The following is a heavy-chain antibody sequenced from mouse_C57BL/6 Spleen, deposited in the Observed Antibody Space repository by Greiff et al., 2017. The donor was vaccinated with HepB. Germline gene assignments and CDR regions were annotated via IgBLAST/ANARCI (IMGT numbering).Heavy chain of an antibody. D-gene: IGHD1-1*01. J-gene: IGHJ2*01. CDR3: RYYYGSRIDY. Sequence: VQLQQSGPVLARPGASVKMSCKTSGYTFTSYWMHWVKQRPGQGLEWIGAIYPGNSDTSYNQKFKGKAKLTAVTSASTAYMELSSLTNEDSAVYYCRYYYGSRIDYWGQGTTLTVSS. CDR1: GYTFTSYW. V-gene: IGHV1-5*01. CDR2: IYPGNSDT.